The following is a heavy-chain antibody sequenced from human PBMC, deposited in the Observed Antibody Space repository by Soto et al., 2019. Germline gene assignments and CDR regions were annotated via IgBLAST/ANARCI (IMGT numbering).Heavy chain of an antibody. Sequence: EVQLLESGGGLVQPGGSLRLSCAASGFTFSSYAMSWVRQAPGKGLEWLSAISGSGGSTYYADSVKGRFTISRDNSKNTLYLQMNSLRAEDTAVYYCAKRYRDIAAAGTGYFDYWGQGTLVTVSS. CDR2: ISGSGGST. V-gene: IGHV3-23*01. J-gene: IGHJ4*02. D-gene: IGHD6-13*01. CDR1: GFTFSSYA. CDR3: AKRYRDIAAAGTGYFDY.